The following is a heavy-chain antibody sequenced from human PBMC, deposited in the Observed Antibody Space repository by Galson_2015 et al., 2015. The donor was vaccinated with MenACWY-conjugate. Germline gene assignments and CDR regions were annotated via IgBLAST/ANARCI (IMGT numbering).Heavy chain of an antibody. CDR1: GFTFSSYG. D-gene: IGHD6-19*01. Sequence: SLRLSCAASGFTFSSYGMHWVRQAPGKGLEWVAFIRYDGSNKYYADSVKGRFTISRDNSKNTLYLQMNSLRAEDTAVYYCAKDQWPWAFSSLAYWGQGTLVTVSS. J-gene: IGHJ4*02. CDR3: AKDQWPWAFSSLAY. V-gene: IGHV3-30*02. CDR2: IRYDGSNK.